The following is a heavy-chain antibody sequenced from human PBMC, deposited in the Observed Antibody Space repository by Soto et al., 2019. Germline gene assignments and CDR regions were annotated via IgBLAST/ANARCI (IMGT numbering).Heavy chain of an antibody. CDR1: GFMFSSYG. Sequence: PGGSLRLSCAAAGFMFSSYGMSWVRQAPGKGLQWVATIHPSGGSTHYAESVRGRFTISRDNSRDTLYLQMNSLRAEDTAVYSCANGPSTSPPYCWHQGSLFTVSS. CDR2: IHPSGGST. CDR3: ANGPSTSPPYC. J-gene: IGHJ4*02. D-gene: IGHD4-17*01. V-gene: IGHV3-23*01.